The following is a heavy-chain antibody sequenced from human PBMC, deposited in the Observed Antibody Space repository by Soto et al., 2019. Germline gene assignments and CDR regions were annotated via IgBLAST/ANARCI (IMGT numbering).Heavy chain of an antibody. Sequence: SETLSLTCTVSGGSISSYYWSWIRQPPGKGLEWIGYIYYSGSTNYNPSLKSRVTISVDTSKNQFSLKLSSVTAADTAVYYCAIGGSGSGGYGPYYYYGMDVWGQGTTVTVSS. J-gene: IGHJ6*02. D-gene: IGHD3-10*01. V-gene: IGHV4-59*01. CDR1: GGSISSYY. CDR3: AIGGSGSGGYGPYYYYGMDV. CDR2: IYYSGST.